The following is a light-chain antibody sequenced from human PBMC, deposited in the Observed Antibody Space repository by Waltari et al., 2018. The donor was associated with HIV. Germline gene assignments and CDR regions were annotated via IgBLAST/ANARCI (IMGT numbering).Light chain of an antibody. V-gene: IGKV1-27*01. J-gene: IGKJ3*01. Sequence: IQMTQSPSSLSASVGYSFTIPCRASQGISSYLAWYQQTQGRLPKLRVDAASTLQSGLLSRFSGSGSGTDFTLTISSLQPEDVATYFCQKDNSAPGTFGPGTKVDIK. CDR3: QKDNSAPGT. CDR1: QGISSY. CDR2: AAS.